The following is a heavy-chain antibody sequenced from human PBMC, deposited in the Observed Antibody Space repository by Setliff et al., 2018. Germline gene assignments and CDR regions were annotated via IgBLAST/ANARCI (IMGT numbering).Heavy chain of an antibody. CDR3: SRLVRFCARTACQRLSGGEF. D-gene: IGHD3-3*01. CDR1: GYSFNDYG. J-gene: IGHJ4*02. CDR2: ISPHTGNT. V-gene: IGHV1-18*01. Sequence: RASVKVSCKTSGYSFNDYGIAWVRQAPGQGLEWMGWISPHTGNTYYTPKLHGRVTLTTDTSASTAYMELRSLGSDDTAVYYCSRLVRFCARTACQRLSGGEFWGQGTLVTVSS.